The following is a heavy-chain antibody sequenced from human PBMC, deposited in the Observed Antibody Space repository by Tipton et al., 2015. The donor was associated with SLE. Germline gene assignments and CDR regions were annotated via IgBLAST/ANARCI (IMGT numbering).Heavy chain of an antibody. V-gene: IGHV3-53*05. J-gene: IGHJ4*02. D-gene: IGHD4/OR15-4a*01. CDR1: GFTFSSYS. CDR2: LYSGDST. Sequence: SLRLSCAASGFTFSSYSMSWVRQAPGKGLEWVSILYSGDSTNYADSVRGRFTISRDISMNTVFLQMNKLTPEDTAMYYCARERSDYGGTFDSWGQGTRVTVSS. CDR3: ARERSDYGGTFDS.